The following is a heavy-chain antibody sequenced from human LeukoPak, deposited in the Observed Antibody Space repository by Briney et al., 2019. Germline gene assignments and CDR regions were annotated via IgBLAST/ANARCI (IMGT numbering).Heavy chain of an antibody. V-gene: IGHV3-7*03. CDR1: GFTFSDYW. CDR3: ARKGLGDY. Sequence: GESLRLSCAASGFTFSDYWMSWVRQAPGKGLEWVANIKQDGSVKYYVDSVRGRFTIFRDSAQNLLYLQMSSLRADDTAVYYCARKGLGDYWGQGTLVTVSS. D-gene: IGHD3/OR15-3a*01. CDR2: IKQDGSVK. J-gene: IGHJ4*02.